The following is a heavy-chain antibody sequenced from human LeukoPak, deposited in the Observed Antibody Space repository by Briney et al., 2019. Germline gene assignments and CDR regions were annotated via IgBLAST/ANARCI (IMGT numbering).Heavy chain of an antibody. CDR1: GGSISSYY. CDR3: ARERASSGWYQKRPFDY. Sequence: PETLSLTCTVSGGSISSYYWSWIRQPPGKGLEWIGEINHSGSTNYNPSLKSRVTISVDTSKNQFSLKLSSVTAADTAVYYCARERASSGWYQKRPFDYWGQGTLVTVSS. J-gene: IGHJ4*02. CDR2: INHSGST. D-gene: IGHD6-19*01. V-gene: IGHV4-34*01.